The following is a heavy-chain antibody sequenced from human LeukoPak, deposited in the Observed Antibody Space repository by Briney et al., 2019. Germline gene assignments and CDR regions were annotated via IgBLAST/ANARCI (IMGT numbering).Heavy chain of an antibody. CDR2: IWYDGTNK. D-gene: IGHD6-13*01. CDR1: GFTFSNYA. J-gene: IGHJ4*02. V-gene: IGHV3-33*01. Sequence: PGGSLRLSCAASGFTFSNYAIHWVRQAPGKGLEWVAVIWYDGTNKFYADSVKGRFTISRDNSKNTLYLQMNSLRAEDTAVYYCARGGSSRFDQWGQGTLVTVSS. CDR3: ARGGSSRFDQ.